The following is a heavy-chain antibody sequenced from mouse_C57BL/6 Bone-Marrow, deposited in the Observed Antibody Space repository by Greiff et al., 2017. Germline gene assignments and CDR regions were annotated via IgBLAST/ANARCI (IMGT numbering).Heavy chain of an antibody. CDR1: GFTFSDYG. J-gene: IGHJ3*01. V-gene: IGHV5-17*01. Sequence: EVMLVESGGGLVQPGESLKLSCAASGFTFSDYGMHWVRQAPEKGLEWVAYISSGSSTIYYADTVKGRFTISRDKAKNTLFLQMTSLRSEDTAMYYCARCDGNYSWFAYWGQGTLVTVSA. CDR3: ARCDGNYSWFAY. CDR2: ISSGSSTI. D-gene: IGHD2-1*01.